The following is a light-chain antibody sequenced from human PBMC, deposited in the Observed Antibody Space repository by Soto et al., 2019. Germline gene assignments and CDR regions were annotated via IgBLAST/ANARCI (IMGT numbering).Light chain of an antibody. CDR3: QSYDNSLRGVV. CDR2: NSN. J-gene: IGLJ3*02. CDR1: SSNIGAGYD. V-gene: IGLV1-40*01. Sequence: QSALTQPPSVSGAPGQRVTISCTGSSSNIGAGYDVHWYQQLPGAAPKLLISNSNSRHSGVPDRFSGSKSGTSASLAITGLQAEDEADSYCQSYDNSLRGVVFGGGTKLTVL.